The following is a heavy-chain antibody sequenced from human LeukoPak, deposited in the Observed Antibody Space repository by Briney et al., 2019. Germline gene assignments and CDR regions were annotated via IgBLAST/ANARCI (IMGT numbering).Heavy chain of an antibody. V-gene: IGHV1-2*04. Sequence: ASVKVSCKASGYTFTGYYMHWVRQAPGQGLEWMGWINPNSGGTNYAQKFQGWVTITRNTSISTAYMELSSLRSEDTAVYYCTRETSSRYFDYWGQGTLVTVSS. J-gene: IGHJ4*02. CDR1: GYTFTGYY. CDR3: TRETSSRYFDY. CDR2: INPNSGGT.